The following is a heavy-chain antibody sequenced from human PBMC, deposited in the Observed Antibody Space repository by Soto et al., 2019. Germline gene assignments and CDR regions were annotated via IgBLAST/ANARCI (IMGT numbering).Heavy chain of an antibody. D-gene: IGHD6-19*01. V-gene: IGHV3-30-3*01. Sequence: QVQLVESGGGVVQPGRSLRLSCAASGFTFSSYAMHWVRQAPGKGLEWVAVISYDGSNKYYADSVKGRFTISRDNSKNTLYLQMNSLRAEDTAVYYCARWGTGVAVAGTLDYWGQGTLVTVSS. CDR3: ARWGTGVAVAGTLDY. CDR1: GFTFSSYA. J-gene: IGHJ4*02. CDR2: ISYDGSNK.